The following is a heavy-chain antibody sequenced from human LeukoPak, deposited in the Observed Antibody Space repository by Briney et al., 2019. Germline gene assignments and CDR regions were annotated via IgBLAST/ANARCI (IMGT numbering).Heavy chain of an antibody. Sequence: SQTLSLTCAISGDSVSSNSAAWYWIRQSPSRGLEWLGRTYYRSKWYNEYAISVKSRITDNPDTSKNQFSLQLNSVTPEDTAVYYCARATADTKAFDSWGQGTLVTVSS. CDR1: GDSVSSNSAA. V-gene: IGHV6-1*01. CDR3: ARATADTKAFDS. D-gene: IGHD6-19*01. CDR2: TYYRSKWYN. J-gene: IGHJ4*02.